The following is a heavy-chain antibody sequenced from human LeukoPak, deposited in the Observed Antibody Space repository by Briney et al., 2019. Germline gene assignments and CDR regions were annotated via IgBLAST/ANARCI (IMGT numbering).Heavy chain of an antibody. D-gene: IGHD5-12*01. CDR1: GGSISSYY. CDR3: ARLKPGYSGYEAVDY. Sequence: PSETLSLTCTVSGGSISSYYWSWIRQPPGKGLEWIGYIYYSGSTNYNPSLKSRVTISVDTSKNQFSLKLSSVTAADTAVYYCARLKPGYSGYEAVDYWGQGTLVTVSS. J-gene: IGHJ4*02. CDR2: IYYSGST. V-gene: IGHV4-59*01.